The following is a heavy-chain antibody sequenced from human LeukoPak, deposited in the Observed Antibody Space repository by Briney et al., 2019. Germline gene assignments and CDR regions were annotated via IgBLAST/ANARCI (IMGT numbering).Heavy chain of an antibody. J-gene: IGHJ6*02. V-gene: IGHV4-59*01. CDR1: SGSPSSYS. CDR2: NYYIGST. D-gene: IGHD4-11*01. Sequence: SETLSLTRTLSSGSPSSYSWSWIRQPPGKGLEWVGYNYYIGSTNYNPSLKSRVTISEDTSKNQSSLKLSSVTAADTAVYYCARDRNYRRYYYGMGVWGQGTTVTVS. CDR3: ARDRNYRRYYYGMGV.